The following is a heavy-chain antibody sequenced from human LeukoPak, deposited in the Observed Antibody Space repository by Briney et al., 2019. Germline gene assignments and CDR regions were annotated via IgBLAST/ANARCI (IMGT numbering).Heavy chain of an antibody. V-gene: IGHV3-15*01. Sequence: GGSLRLSCAASGFTFSNAWMSWVRQAPGKGLEWVGRIKSKTDGGTTDYAAPVKGRFTISRDDSKNTLYLQMNSLKTEDTAVYYCTTDIRFLEWSDFDYWGQGTLVTVSS. D-gene: IGHD3-3*01. J-gene: IGHJ4*02. CDR1: GFTFSNAW. CDR3: TTDIRFLEWSDFDY. CDR2: IKSKTDGGTT.